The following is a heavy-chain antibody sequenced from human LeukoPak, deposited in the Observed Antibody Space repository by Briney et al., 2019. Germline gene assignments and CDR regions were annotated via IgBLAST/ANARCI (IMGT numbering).Heavy chain of an antibody. V-gene: IGHV1-69*05. CDR2: IIPIFGTA. D-gene: IGHD4-17*01. CDR3: ATRENGDYDAFDI. J-gene: IGHJ3*02. CDR1: GGTFSSYA. Sequence: GSSVKVSCKASGGTFSSYAISWVRQAPGQGLEWMGRIIPIFGTANYAQKFQGRVTITTDESTRTAYMELSSLRSEDTAVYYCATRENGDYDAFDIWGQGTMVTVSS.